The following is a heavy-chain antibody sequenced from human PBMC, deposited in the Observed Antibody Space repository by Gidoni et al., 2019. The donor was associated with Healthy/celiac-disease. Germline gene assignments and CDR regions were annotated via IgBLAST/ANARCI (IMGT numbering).Heavy chain of an antibody. CDR1: GFTYRSYS. CDR3: ARDRLCSSTSCYTGIGSDYYYGMDV. V-gene: IGHV3-48*02. D-gene: IGHD2-2*02. CDR2: ISSSSSTI. J-gene: IGHJ6*02. Sequence: EVQLVESGVGLVHPGGSLRLSCAASGFTYRSYSIKLVRQAPGKGLEWGSYISSSSSTIYYADSVKGRFTISRDNAKNSLYLQMNSLRDEDTAVYYCARDRLCSSTSCYTGIGSDYYYGMDVWGQGTTVTVSS.